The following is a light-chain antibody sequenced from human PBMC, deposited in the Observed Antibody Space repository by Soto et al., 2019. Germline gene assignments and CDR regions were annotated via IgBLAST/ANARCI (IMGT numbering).Light chain of an antibody. CDR2: DVS. V-gene: IGLV2-14*01. CDR1: SSDVGAYNY. J-gene: IGLJ1*01. CDR3: SSYTSSSTYV. Sequence: QSVLTQPASVSVSPGQSITISCTGTSSDVGAYNYVSWYQQHPGKAPKLMIYDVSNRPSGVSNRFSGSKSGNTASLTISGLQAEDEADYYCSSYTSSSTYVFGTGTKVTVL.